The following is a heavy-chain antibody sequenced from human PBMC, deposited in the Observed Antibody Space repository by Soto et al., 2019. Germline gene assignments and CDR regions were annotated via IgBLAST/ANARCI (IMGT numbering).Heavy chain of an antibody. CDR1: GFTFSNYW. D-gene: IGHD3-10*01. CDR3: ARGGVQHALDV. J-gene: IGHJ6*02. Sequence: EVQLVESGGGLVQPGGSLRLSCAASGFTFSNYWMYWVRQAPGKGLVWVSRVNNDGTDTTHADSVKGRFTISRDNAENTLYLQMNRLRAEDTVVYYCARGGVQHALDVWGQGSTVTVSS. V-gene: IGHV3-74*03. CDR2: VNNDGTDT.